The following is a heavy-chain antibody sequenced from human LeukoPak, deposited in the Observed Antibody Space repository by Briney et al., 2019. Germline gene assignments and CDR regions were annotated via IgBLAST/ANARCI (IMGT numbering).Heavy chain of an antibody. CDR1: GFTFSNYD. CDR3: AKDPGTATRGFHMDV. D-gene: IGHD6-13*01. J-gene: IGHJ6*03. Sequence: SGGSLRLSCAASGFTFSNYDMHWVRQSPGKGLEWLSPIWSDGKIEQYAASVEGRITISRDNSKNTAYLQMNSLRGEDTAVYYCAKDPGTATRGFHMDVWGKGTRVTVSS. CDR2: IWSDGKIE. V-gene: IGHV3-30*02.